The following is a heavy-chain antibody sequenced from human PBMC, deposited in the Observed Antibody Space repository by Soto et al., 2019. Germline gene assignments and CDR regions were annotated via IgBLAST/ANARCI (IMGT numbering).Heavy chain of an antibody. CDR3: AGRRGEGAARRKYYYYGMDV. D-gene: IGHD6-6*01. J-gene: IGHJ6*02. CDR1: GYSFTSYW. CDR2: IYPGDSDT. Sequence: GESLKISCKGSGYSFTSYWIGWVRQMPGKGLEWMGIIYPGDSDTRYSPSFQGQVTISADKSISTAYLQWSSLKASDTAMYYCAGRRGEGAARRKYYYYGMDVWGQGTTVTVSS. V-gene: IGHV5-51*01.